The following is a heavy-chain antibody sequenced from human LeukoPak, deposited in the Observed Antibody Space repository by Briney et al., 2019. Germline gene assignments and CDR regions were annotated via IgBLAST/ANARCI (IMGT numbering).Heavy chain of an antibody. D-gene: IGHD3-10*01. CDR2: ITGNGGST. CDR3: VKDTPSVGSCAALDI. J-gene: IGHJ3*02. CDR1: GFTFSTYP. Sequence: GGSLRLSCSASGFTFSTYPMHWVRPAPAKGLEYVSLITGNGGSTYYAVSVKGRFTSSSDNSKNTLYLKMSRLKAEDTAVYYCVKDTPSVGSCAALDIWGQGTMVTVSS. V-gene: IGHV3-64D*09.